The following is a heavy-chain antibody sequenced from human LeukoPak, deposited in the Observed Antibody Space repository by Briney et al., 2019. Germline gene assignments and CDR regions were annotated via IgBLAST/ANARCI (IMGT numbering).Heavy chain of an antibody. D-gene: IGHD3-10*01. CDR2: INHSGST. CDR1: GASFSGYY. Sequence: SETLSLTCAVYGASFSGYYWSWIRQPPGKGLEWIGEINHSGSTNYNPSLKSRVTISVDTSKNQFSLKLSSVTAADTAVYYCARGLLLWFGELSFFDYWGQGTLVTVSS. V-gene: IGHV4-34*01. CDR3: ARGLLLWFGELSFFDY. J-gene: IGHJ4*02.